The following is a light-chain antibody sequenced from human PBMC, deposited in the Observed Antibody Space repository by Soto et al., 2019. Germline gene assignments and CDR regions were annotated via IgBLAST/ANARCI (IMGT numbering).Light chain of an antibody. CDR2: GAS. V-gene: IGKV3-20*01. J-gene: IGKJ1*01. Sequence: EIVLTQYPGTLSFSPGERTTLSCRASQSISSSYLAWYQQKPGQAPRLLVYGASSRATGIPDRFSGSGSGTDFTLTISRLEPEDFALYYCQQYSSTFWTLGQGTKVEIK. CDR1: QSISSSY. CDR3: QQYSSTFWT.